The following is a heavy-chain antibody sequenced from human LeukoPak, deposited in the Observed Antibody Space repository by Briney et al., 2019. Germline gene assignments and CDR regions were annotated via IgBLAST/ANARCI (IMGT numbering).Heavy chain of an antibody. J-gene: IGHJ4*02. CDR3: ARLKRAVRKKDYFDY. CDR1: GFTFSSYA. Sequence: GSLRLSCAASGFTFSSYAMSWVRQAPGKGLEWIGSIYYSGSTYYNPSLKSRVTISVDTSKNQFSLKLSSVTAADTAVYYCARLKRAVRKKDYFDYWGQGTLVTVSS. V-gene: IGHV4-39*01. D-gene: IGHD6-19*01. CDR2: IYYSGST.